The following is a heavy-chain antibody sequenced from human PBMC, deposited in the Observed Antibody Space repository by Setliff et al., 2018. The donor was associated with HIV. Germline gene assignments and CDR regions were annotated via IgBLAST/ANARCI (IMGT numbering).Heavy chain of an antibody. CDR1: GVSINRTDHY. Sequence: SETLSLTCSVSGVSINRTDHYWGWIRQSPGKRLEWIGSVSQSGSTYYNPSLKRRITISVDRSKNLFSLKLISVTAADQVVYYCARVPVAGANWFDPWGLGTLVTVSS. V-gene: IGHV4-39*01. J-gene: IGHJ5*02. D-gene: IGHD2-21*01. CDR3: ARVPVAGANWFDP. CDR2: VSQSGST.